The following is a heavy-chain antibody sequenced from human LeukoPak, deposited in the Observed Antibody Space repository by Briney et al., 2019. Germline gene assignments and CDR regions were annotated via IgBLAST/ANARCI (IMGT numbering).Heavy chain of an antibody. V-gene: IGHV3-23*01. CDR3: AKVRYYDISTPFDP. D-gene: IGHD3-9*01. J-gene: IGHJ5*02. Sequence: TGGSLRLSCAASGFTFSSYAMSWVGQAPGKGLEWVSAISGSGGSTYYADSVKGRFTISRDNSKTTLYLQMNSLRAEDTAVYYCAKVRYYDISTPFDPWGQGTQVTVSS. CDR1: GFTFSSYA. CDR2: ISGSGGST.